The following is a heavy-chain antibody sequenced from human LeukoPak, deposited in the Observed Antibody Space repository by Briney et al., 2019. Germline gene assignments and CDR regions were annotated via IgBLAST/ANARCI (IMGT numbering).Heavy chain of an antibody. Sequence: ASVKVSCKASGGTFSSYAISWVRQAPGQGLEWMGGIIPIFGTANYAQKFQGRVTITAHESTSTAYMELSSLRSEDTAVYYCARDLAYCGGDCYSDDYYYYGMDVWGQGTTVTVSS. CDR2: IIPIFGTA. CDR1: GGTFSSYA. D-gene: IGHD2-21*02. J-gene: IGHJ6*02. V-gene: IGHV1-69*13. CDR3: ARDLAYCGGDCYSDDYYYYGMDV.